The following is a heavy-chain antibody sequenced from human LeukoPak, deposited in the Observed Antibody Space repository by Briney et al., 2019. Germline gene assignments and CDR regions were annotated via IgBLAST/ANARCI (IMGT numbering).Heavy chain of an antibody. V-gene: IGHV3-30*18. Sequence: PGRSLRLSCAASGFTFSSYGMHWVRQAPGKGLEWVAVISYDGSNKYYADSVKGRFTISRDNSKNTLYLQMNSLRAEDTAVYYCAKVMVAADNYYYGMDVWGQGTTVTVSS. CDR3: AKVMVAADNYYYGMDV. CDR2: ISYDGSNK. J-gene: IGHJ6*02. CDR1: GFTFSSYG. D-gene: IGHD2-15*01.